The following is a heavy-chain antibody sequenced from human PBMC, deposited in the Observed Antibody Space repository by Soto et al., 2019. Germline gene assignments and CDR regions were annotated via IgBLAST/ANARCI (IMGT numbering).Heavy chain of an antibody. Sequence: ASVKVSCKASGYTFTSYGISWVRQAPGQGLEWMGWISAYNGNTNYAQKLQGRVTITTDESTSTAYMELSSLRSEDTAVYYCARSRVTAAREYFYYAMDAWGQGTTVTVSS. D-gene: IGHD6-6*01. CDR1: GYTFTSYG. CDR2: ISAYNGNT. V-gene: IGHV1-18*01. J-gene: IGHJ6*02. CDR3: ARSRVTAAREYFYYAMDA.